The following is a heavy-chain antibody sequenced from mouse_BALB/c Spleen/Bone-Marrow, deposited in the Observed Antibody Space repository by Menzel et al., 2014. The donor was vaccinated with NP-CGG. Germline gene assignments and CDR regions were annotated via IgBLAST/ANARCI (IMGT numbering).Heavy chain of an antibody. CDR1: GYAFSSSW. CDR2: IYPGDGDT. V-gene: IGHV1-82*01. J-gene: IGHJ2*01. Sequence: QVTLKVSGPELVKPGASVKISCKASGYAFSSSWMNWVKQRPGQGLEWIGRIYPGDGDTNYNGKFKGKATLTANKSSSTAYMQLSSLTSVDSAVYFCARTGPFDYWGQGTTLTVSS. D-gene: IGHD4-1*01. CDR3: ARTGPFDY.